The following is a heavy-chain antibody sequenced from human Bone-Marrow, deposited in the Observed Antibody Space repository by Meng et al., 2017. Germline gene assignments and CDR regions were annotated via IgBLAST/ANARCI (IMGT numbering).Heavy chain of an antibody. V-gene: IGHV1-2*06. CDR3: VPSAGPAYFDY. Sequence: QVQLVQSGAEVKKPGASVKVSCKAIGYTFSNYYMEWVRQAPGQGIEWMGRIDPKSGATNYAQKFQGRVTMTRDTSISTAYVELSRLRSDDTAVYYCVPSAGPAYFDYWGQGTLVTVSS. J-gene: IGHJ4*02. CDR2: IDPKSGAT. CDR1: GYTFSNYY.